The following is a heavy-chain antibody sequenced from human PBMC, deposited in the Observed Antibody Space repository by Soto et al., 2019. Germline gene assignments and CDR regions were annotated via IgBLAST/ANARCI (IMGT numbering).Heavy chain of an antibody. CDR2: FDPEDGET. Sequence: ASVKVSCKVSGYTLTELSMHWVRQAPGKGLEWMGGFDPEDGETIYAQKFQGRVTMTEDTSTDTAYMERSSLRSEDTAVYYCATDLGKRIAVAEEKDYYYYYGMDVWGQGTTVTVSS. V-gene: IGHV1-24*01. D-gene: IGHD6-19*01. CDR3: ATDLGKRIAVAEEKDYYYYYGMDV. CDR1: GYTLTELS. J-gene: IGHJ6*02.